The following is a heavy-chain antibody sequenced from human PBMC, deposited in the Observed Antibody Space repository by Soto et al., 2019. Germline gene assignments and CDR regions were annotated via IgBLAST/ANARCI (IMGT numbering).Heavy chain of an antibody. CDR1: SCPITDAW. V-gene: IGHV3-15*07. CDR2: IKSIRDGGTT. Sequence: GGSLRLAFSASSCPITDAWINWVRQAPGMGLEWVGRIKSIRDGGTTDFAAPVKARFAISRDDSKNMVYLQINSLNTEDTAVYYCSTDSHFSSVFVRNDYWGHGTLVTVSS. D-gene: IGHD3-10*01. CDR3: STDSHFSSVFVRNDY. J-gene: IGHJ4*01.